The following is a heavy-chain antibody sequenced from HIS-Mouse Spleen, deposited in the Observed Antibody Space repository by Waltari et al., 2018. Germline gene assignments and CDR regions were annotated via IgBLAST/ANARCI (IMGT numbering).Heavy chain of an antibody. CDR2: ISYDGSNK. D-gene: IGHD2-21*02. Sequence: QVQLVESGGGVVQPGRSLRLSCAASGFTFSSYAMHWVRQAPGKGLEWVAVISYDGSNKYYADSVKGRFTISRDNSKNTLYLQMNSLRAEDTAVYYCARDPHIVVVTAIDYWGQGTLVTVSS. J-gene: IGHJ4*02. CDR1: GFTFSSYA. V-gene: IGHV3-30-3*01. CDR3: ARDPHIVVVTAIDY.